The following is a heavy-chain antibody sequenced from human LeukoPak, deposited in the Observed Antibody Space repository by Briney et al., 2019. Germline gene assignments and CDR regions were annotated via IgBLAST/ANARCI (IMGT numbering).Heavy chain of an antibody. CDR3: ARGHGDFPVNYYFDL. V-gene: IGHV4-39*01. CDR2: IYYSGST. CDR1: GGSISSSPSYY. J-gene: IGHJ2*01. Sequence: SETLSLTCTVSGGSISSSPSYYWGWIRQPPGKGLEWIGSIYYSGSTYYNPSLKSRVTISVHTSKNQFSLKLSSVTAADTAVYYCARGHGDFPVNYYFDLWGRGTLVTVSS. D-gene: IGHD4-17*01.